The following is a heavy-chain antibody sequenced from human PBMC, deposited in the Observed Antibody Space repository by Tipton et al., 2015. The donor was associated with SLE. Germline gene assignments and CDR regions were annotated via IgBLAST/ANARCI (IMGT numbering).Heavy chain of an antibody. Sequence: TLSLTCTVSGGSISASSSSWGWVRQPPGKGLEWIGTMYYTGNSYYSPSLESRVTFSIDTSKTHFSLRLISVTAADTAVYYCAEGGAKGVLDYWGQGTLVTVSS. D-gene: IGHD2-8*01. J-gene: IGHJ4*02. CDR2: MYYTGNS. CDR1: GGSISASSSS. V-gene: IGHV4-39*02. CDR3: AEGGAKGVLDY.